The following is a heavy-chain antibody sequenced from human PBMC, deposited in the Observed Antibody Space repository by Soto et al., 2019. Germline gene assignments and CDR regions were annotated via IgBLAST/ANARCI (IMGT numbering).Heavy chain of an antibody. Sequence: GGSLRLSCAASGFTFDDYTMHWVRQAPGKGLEWVSLISWDGGSTYYADSVKGRFTISRDNSKNSLYLQMNSLRTEDTALYYCAKASYYYDSSGYYDGMDVWGQGTTVTVSS. CDR1: GFTFDDYT. D-gene: IGHD3-22*01. CDR3: AKASYYYDSSGYYDGMDV. J-gene: IGHJ6*02. V-gene: IGHV3-43*01. CDR2: ISWDGGST.